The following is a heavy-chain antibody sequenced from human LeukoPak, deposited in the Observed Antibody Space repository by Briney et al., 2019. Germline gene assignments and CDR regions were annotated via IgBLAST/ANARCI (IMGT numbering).Heavy chain of an antibody. CDR2: IRGIGSNT. J-gene: IGHJ6*02. V-gene: IGHV3-23*01. CDR3: AKKPAAGYCSGGSCSTYYYYNGMDV. CDR1: GFTFGNYA. D-gene: IGHD2-15*01. Sequence: PGGSLRLSCAGSGFTFGNYAMSWVRQPPGKGLEWVSTIRGIGSNTYYADSVKGRFTISRDNSKNTLYLQMNSLRAEDTAEYYCAKKPAAGYCSGGSCSTYYYYNGMDVWGQGTTVTVSS.